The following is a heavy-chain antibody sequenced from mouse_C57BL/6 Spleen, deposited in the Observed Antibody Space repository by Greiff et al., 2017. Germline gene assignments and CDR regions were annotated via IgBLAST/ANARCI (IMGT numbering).Heavy chain of an antibody. CDR2: ISYDGSN. CDR1: GYSITSGYY. CDR3: ARLRNTTVDGWYFDV. J-gene: IGHJ1*03. D-gene: IGHD1-1*01. Sequence: EVQLVESGPGLVKPSQSLSLTCSVTGYSITSGYYWNWIRQFPGNKLEWMGYISYDGSNNYNPSLKNRISITSDTSKNPFFLKLNSVTTEDTATYYCARLRNTTVDGWYFDVWGTGTTVTVSS. V-gene: IGHV3-6*01.